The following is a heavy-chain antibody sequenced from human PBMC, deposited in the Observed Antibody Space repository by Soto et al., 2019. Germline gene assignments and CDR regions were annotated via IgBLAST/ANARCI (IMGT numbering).Heavy chain of an antibody. Sequence: QLQLQESGSGLVKPSQTLSLTCAVSGGSISSGGSSWSWIRQPPGTGLEWIGYIYHSGSTYYNPSLKSRVTISVDRSKNQFSLKRSSVTAADTAVYYCARAGGLGAVAVDYWGQGTLVTVSS. CDR3: ARAGGLGAVAVDY. J-gene: IGHJ4*02. V-gene: IGHV4-30-2*01. D-gene: IGHD6-19*01. CDR2: IYHSGST. CDR1: GGSISSGGSS.